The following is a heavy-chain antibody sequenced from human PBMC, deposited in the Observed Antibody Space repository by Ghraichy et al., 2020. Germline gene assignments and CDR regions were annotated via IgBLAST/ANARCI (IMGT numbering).Heavy chain of an antibody. Sequence: SETLSLTCAVYGGSFSGYYWSWIRQPPGKGLEWIGEINHSGSTHYNPSLKSRVTISVDTSNNQFSMKLSSVTAADTAVYYCARGPGGIRITIFGGENWFDPWGQGTLVTVSS. D-gene: IGHD3-3*01. CDR1: GGSFSGYY. CDR3: ARGPGGIRITIFGGENWFDP. CDR2: INHSGST. J-gene: IGHJ5*02. V-gene: IGHV4-34*01.